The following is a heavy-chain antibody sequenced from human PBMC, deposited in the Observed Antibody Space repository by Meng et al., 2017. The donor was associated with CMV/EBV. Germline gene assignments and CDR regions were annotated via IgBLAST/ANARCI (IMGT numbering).Heavy chain of an antibody. CDR2: IYYSGST. CDR3: ASPLNLHRGAFDI. D-gene: IGHD3-10*01. V-gene: IGHV4-39*07. Sequence: SETLSLTCTVSGGSISSSSYYWGWIRQPPGKGLEWIGSIYYSGSTYYNPSLKSRVTISVDTSKNQFSLKLSSVTAADTAVYYCASPLNLHRGAFDIWGQGTMVTVSS. J-gene: IGHJ3*02. CDR1: GGSISSSSYY.